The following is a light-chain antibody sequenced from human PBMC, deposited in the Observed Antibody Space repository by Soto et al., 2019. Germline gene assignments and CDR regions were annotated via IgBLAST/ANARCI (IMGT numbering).Light chain of an antibody. CDR3: QQFNNYPRT. CDR2: GAS. V-gene: IGKV1D-13*01. Sequence: AIQLTQSPSSLSASVGDRVTITCRASQGISSALAWYQQKPGKAPKLLIYGASSLESGVPSRFSGSGSGTDFTLTIYSLHPEDFVTYYCQQFNNYPRTFGQGTKVEIK. CDR1: QGISSA. J-gene: IGKJ1*01.